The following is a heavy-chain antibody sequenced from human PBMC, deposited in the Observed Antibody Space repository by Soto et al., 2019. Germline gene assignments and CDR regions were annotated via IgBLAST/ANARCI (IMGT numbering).Heavy chain of an antibody. J-gene: IGHJ5*02. CDR3: AGQRSPEGWFDP. CDR2: VTVTGGST. Sequence: QPWGSLRLSCAASAISFNTYGVTFFRHAPGKGLEWVSTVTVTGGSTYYADSVKGRFTISRDRSNYTVSLLLNSLRVEDTAIYYCAGQRSPEGWFDPWGQGTLVTVSS. D-gene: IGHD3-10*01. CDR1: AISFNTYG. V-gene: IGHV3-23*01.